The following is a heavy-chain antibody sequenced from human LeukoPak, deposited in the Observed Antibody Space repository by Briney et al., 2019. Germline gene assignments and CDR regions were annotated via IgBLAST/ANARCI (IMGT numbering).Heavy chain of an antibody. D-gene: IGHD5-18*01. CDR2: ISGSGATT. V-gene: IGHV3-23*01. CDR1: GFAFSSYA. Sequence: GGSLRLSCAASGFAFSSYAMSWVRQAPGKGLEWVSAISGSGATTFYADSVKGRFTISRDGSKNTLYLQMNSLRVEDTAVYYCAKEAAMVFDYFDYWGQGTLVTVSS. J-gene: IGHJ4*02. CDR3: AKEAAMVFDYFDY.